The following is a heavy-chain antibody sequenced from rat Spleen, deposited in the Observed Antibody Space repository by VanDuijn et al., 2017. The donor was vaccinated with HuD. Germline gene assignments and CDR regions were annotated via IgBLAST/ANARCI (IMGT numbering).Heavy chain of an antibody. CDR1: GFTFSDYN. V-gene: IGHV5S23*01. J-gene: IGHJ2*01. D-gene: IGHD1-11*01. CDR3: TTANNGGFSELYYFDY. Sequence: EVQLVESGGGLVQPGRSLKLSCAASGFTFSDYNMAWVRQSPKKGLEWVASISPSGGSTYYRDSVKGRFTVSRDNAKSTLYLQMDSLRSEDTATYYCTTANNGGFSELYYFDYWGQGVMVTVSS. CDR2: ISPSGGST.